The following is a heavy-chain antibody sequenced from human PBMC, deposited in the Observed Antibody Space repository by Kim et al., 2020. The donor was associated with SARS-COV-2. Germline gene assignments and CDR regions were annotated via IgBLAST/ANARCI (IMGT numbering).Heavy chain of an antibody. Sequence: YYAASVEGRFTISRDNAKNSLYLQMNSLRDEDTALYYCARGYDTSGHPAFCGQGTLVTVSS. CDR3: ARGYDTSGHPAF. V-gene: IGHV3-48*02. J-gene: IGHJ4*02. D-gene: IGHD3-9*01.